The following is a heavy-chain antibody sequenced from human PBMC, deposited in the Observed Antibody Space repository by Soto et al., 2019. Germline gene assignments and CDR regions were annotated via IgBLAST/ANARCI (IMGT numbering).Heavy chain of an antibody. V-gene: IGHV1-69*01. J-gene: IGHJ6*02. CDR3: ARPDEGGYSSNHHYYYALDV. CDR1: GGTFRSYS. Sequence: QVLLMQSGAEVRKPGSSVKVSCKASGGTFRSYSISWVRQAPGQGLEWMGGIIPIFDITNYAQKFQGRVTITADESTSTAYMELGSLGSDDTAVYYCARPDEGGYSSNHHYYYALDVWGQGTTVTV. D-gene: IGHD3-22*01. CDR2: IIPIFDIT.